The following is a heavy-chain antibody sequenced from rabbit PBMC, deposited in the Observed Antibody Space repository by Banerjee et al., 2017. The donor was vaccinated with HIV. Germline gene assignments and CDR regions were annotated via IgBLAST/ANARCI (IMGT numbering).Heavy chain of an antibody. CDR3: AGDLAGVFGWNFTL. V-gene: IGHV1S45*01. J-gene: IGHJ4*01. CDR2: INTSSGNT. D-gene: IGHD4-1*01. Sequence: QEQLEESGGGLVKPEGSLTLTCKASGFSFSNKYVMCWVRQAPGKGLEWIACINTSSGNTSTATWAKGRLTISKASWTTVTLKMTSLPAADTASFFCAGDLAGVFGWNFTLWGPGPLVTVS. CDR1: GFSFSNKYV.